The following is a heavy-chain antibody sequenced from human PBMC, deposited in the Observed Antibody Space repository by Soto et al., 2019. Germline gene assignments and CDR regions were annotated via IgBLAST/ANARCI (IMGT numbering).Heavy chain of an antibody. CDR2: ISHSGST. CDR3: ARGYDSSGYYPPLLDY. V-gene: IGHV4-34*01. CDR1: GGSRSVYY. D-gene: IGHD3-22*01. Sequence: DTLSRKCAVHGGSRSVYYWSWIRQSPGKGLEWIGEISHSGSTNYNPSLKSRVTISVATSKNQFSLRLSSVAAADTAVYYCARGYDSSGYYPPLLDYWGQGALVTVSS. J-gene: IGHJ4*02.